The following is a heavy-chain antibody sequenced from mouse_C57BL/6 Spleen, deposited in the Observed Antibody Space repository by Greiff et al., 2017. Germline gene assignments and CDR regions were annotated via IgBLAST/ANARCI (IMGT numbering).Heavy chain of an antibody. CDR3: AGYDYDVGFDY. D-gene: IGHD2-4*01. V-gene: IGHV1-59*01. CDR1: GYTFTSYW. Sequence: QVQLQQPGAELVRPGTSVKLSCKASGYTFTSYWMHWVKQRPGQGLEWIGVIDPSDSYTNYNQKFKGKATLTVDTSSSTAYMQLSSLTSEDSAVYYCAGYDYDVGFDYWGQGTTLTVSS. J-gene: IGHJ2*01. CDR2: IDPSDSYT.